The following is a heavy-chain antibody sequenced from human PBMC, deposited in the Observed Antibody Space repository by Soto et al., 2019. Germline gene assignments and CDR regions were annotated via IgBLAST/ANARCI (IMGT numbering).Heavy chain of an antibody. CDR2: ISAYIGNT. Sequence: ASVKVSCKASGYTFSSYGIGWVRQAPGQGLEWMGWISAYIGNTDYAQKLQGRVTMTTDTSTSTAYMELRSLRSDDTAVYYCARVVVGATANWFDPWGQGTLVTVSS. D-gene: IGHD1-26*01. CDR3: ARVVVGATANWFDP. CDR1: GYTFSSYG. J-gene: IGHJ5*02. V-gene: IGHV1-18*01.